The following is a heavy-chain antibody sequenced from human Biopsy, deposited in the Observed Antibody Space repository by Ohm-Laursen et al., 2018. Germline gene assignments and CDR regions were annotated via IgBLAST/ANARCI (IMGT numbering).Heavy chain of an antibody. Sequence: SVKVSCKASGYSFSTYDVNWVRQARGQGLEWMGWMIPSSGKTGYAQRFQGRVTLTMNTSISTAYMELSGLRSEDTAIYYCAPQTPRDPAILTGGYHYDIAVWGQGTTVTVSS. J-gene: IGHJ6*02. CDR1: GYSFSTYD. CDR2: MIPSSGKT. D-gene: IGHD3-9*01. V-gene: IGHV1-8*01. CDR3: APQTPRDPAILTGGYHYDIAV.